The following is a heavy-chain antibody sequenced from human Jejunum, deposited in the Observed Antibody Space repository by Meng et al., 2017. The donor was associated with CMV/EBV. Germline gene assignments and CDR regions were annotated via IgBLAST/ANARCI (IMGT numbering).Heavy chain of an antibody. D-gene: IGHD5-18*01. Sequence: FTFDDYNMNGVRQAPGKGLEWVSLISWDGERTQYADSVKGRFTISRDNSKNSLFLQMSSLKTEDTAFYYCAKKAGAGYSSSYYFDHWGQGTLVTVSS. CDR3: AKKAGAGYSSSYYFDH. CDR2: ISWDGERT. V-gene: IGHV3-43*01. J-gene: IGHJ4*02. CDR1: FTFDDYN.